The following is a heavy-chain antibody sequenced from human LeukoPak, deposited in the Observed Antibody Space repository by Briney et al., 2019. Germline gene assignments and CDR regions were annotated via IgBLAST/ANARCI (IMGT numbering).Heavy chain of an antibody. D-gene: IGHD6-13*01. CDR1: GGSISNYY. Sequence: SETLSLTCSVSGGSISNYYWSWIRQSPGKGPEWIGYIYNSGSTNYNPSLKSRVTISVDTSKNQFSLKLSSVTAADTAVYYCAREAAAGPYYYYYMDVWGKGTTVTISS. J-gene: IGHJ6*03. CDR3: AREAAAGPYYYYYMDV. CDR2: IYNSGST. V-gene: IGHV4-4*08.